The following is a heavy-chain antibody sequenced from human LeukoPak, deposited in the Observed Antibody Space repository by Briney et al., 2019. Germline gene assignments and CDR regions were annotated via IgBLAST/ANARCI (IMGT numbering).Heavy chain of an antibody. J-gene: IGHJ4*02. CDR2: INHIGSN. CDR1: GGSFDSYY. Sequence: SETLSLTCAVYGGSFDSYYWTWIRQPPGKGLEWIGEINHIGSNNYNPSLKSRVTISVDTSKNQFSLKLSSVTAADTAVYYCARVVGYYGSGSYSDYWGQGTLVTVSS. V-gene: IGHV4-34*01. CDR3: ARVVGYYGSGSYSDY. D-gene: IGHD3-10*01.